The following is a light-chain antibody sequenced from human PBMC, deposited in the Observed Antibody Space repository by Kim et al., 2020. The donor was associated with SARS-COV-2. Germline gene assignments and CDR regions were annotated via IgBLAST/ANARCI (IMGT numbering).Light chain of an antibody. CDR1: SGINVGTYR. V-gene: IGLV5-45*03. CDR3: MIWHSSAWV. J-gene: IGLJ3*02. CDR2: YKSDSDK. Sequence: QPVLTQPSSLSASPGASASLTCTLRSGINVGTYRIYWYQQKPGSPPQYLLRYKSDSDKQQGSGVPSRFSGSKDASANAGILLISGLQSEDEADYYCMIWHSSAWVFGVGTQLTVL.